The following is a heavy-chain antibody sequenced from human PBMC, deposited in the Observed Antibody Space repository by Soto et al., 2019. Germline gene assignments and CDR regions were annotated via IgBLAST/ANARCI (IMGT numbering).Heavy chain of an antibody. CDR2: ISFDGTYK. D-gene: IGHD3-22*01. V-gene: IGHV3-30-3*01. CDR1: GVSFSSYA. Sequence: GGSLRLACAASGVSFSSYAMTWVRQAPGRGLVWVALISFDGTYKFYADSVLGRVTVSRHDSKTSRYREMNSLRRDDTAVYCCERDASTYSSSAGLEFCGQATLVTVSS. J-gene: IGHJ4*02. CDR3: ERDASTYSSSAGLEF.